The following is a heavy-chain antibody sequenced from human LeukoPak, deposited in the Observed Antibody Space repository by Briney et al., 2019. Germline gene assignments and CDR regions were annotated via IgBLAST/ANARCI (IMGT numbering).Heavy chain of an antibody. Sequence: GGSLNLSCAASGFTFSSNAMTWVRQAPGKGLEWASPISGSGGSTLYADSVKGRFAISRHNYKNTLYLQMNSLRAEDTAVYYCAKDQAGSTYYDILTGYYTYYYYYGMDVWGQGTTVTVSS. J-gene: IGHJ6*02. CDR3: AKDQAGSTYYDILTGYYTYYYYYGMDV. D-gene: IGHD3-9*01. CDR1: GFTFSSNA. CDR2: ISGSGGST. V-gene: IGHV3-23*01.